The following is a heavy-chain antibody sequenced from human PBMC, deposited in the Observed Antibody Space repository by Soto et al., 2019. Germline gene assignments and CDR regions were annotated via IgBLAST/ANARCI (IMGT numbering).Heavy chain of an antibody. Sequence: EVQLVESGGGLIQPGGSLRLSCVASGFTVSSNYMNWVRQAPGKGLEWLSVIYIDGSTYYADSVKGRFTISRDTSKNTLYLQMNSLRAEDTAIYYCARSPYTYGGRGAFDIWGQGTMVTVSS. CDR2: IYIDGST. J-gene: IGHJ3*02. CDR3: ARSPYTYGGRGAFDI. CDR1: GFTVSSNY. D-gene: IGHD5-18*01. V-gene: IGHV3-53*01.